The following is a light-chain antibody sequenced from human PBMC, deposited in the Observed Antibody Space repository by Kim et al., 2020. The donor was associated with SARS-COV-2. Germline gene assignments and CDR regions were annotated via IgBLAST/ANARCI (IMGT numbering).Light chain of an antibody. CDR3: QHYSGYPRT. CDR2: TAS. Sequence: DIQMTQSPSTLSASVGDRVTITCRASQSISSWLAWYQQRPGKAPKLLIYTASTLEYGVPSRFSGSGSGTEFTLTISSLQPEDFATYYCQHYSGYPRTCGGGTKGDIK. J-gene: IGKJ4*02. CDR1: QSISSW. V-gene: IGKV1-5*03.